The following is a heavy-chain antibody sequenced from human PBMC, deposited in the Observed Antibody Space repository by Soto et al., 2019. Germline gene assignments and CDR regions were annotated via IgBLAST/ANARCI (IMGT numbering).Heavy chain of an antibody. CDR2: IYYSGST. CDR1: GGSISSYY. V-gene: IGHV4-59*01. CDR3: ARGYYDSSAPLDI. Sequence: SETLSLTCTVSGGSISSYYWSWIRQPPGKGLEWIGDIYYSGSTNYNPSLKSRVTISVDTSKNQFSLKLSSVTAADTAVYYCARGYYDSSAPLDIWGQGTMVTVSS. D-gene: IGHD3-22*01. J-gene: IGHJ3*02.